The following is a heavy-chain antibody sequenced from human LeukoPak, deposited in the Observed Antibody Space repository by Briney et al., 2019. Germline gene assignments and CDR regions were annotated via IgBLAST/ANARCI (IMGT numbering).Heavy chain of an antibody. V-gene: IGHV3-23*01. CDR1: GFTFSSYA. D-gene: IGHD6-13*01. CDR2: ISGDAGST. CDR3: AKVETAAAATLRGFDY. J-gene: IGHJ4*02. Sequence: GGSLRLSCAASGFTFSSYAMNWVRQAPGKGLEWVSAISGDAGSTYYADSVKGRFTVSRDNSKNTLYLQMNSLRAEDTAVYYCAKVETAAAATLRGFDYWGQGTLVTVSS.